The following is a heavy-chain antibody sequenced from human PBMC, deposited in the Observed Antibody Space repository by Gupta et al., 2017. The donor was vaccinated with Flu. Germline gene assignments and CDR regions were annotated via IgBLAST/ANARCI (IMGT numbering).Heavy chain of an antibody. V-gene: IGHV1-8*01. CDR3: ARAVRYIVVVTYYYYYGMDV. CDR2: MNPNSGNT. D-gene: IGHD2-21*02. Sequence: QVQLVQSGAEVKKPGASVKVSCKASGYTFTSYDINWVRQAIGQGLEWMGWMNPNSGNTGYAQKFQGRVTMTRNTSISTAYMELSSLRSEDTAVYYCARAVRYIVVVTYYYYYGMDVWGQGTTVTVSS. CDR1: GYTFTSYD. J-gene: IGHJ6*02.